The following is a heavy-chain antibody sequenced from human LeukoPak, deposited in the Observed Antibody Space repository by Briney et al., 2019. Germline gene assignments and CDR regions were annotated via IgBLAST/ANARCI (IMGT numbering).Heavy chain of an antibody. V-gene: IGHV4-59*08. D-gene: IGHD3-10*01. CDR2: IYYSGST. CDR3: ARWYGTVVRGVSYYFDY. CDR1: GGSISNYY. Sequence: PSETLSLTCTVSGGSISNYYWSWIRQPPGKGLEWIGYIYYSGSTNYNPSLKSRVTISVDTSKNQFSLKLSSVTAADTAVYYCARWYGTVVRGVSYYFDYWGQGTLVTVSS. J-gene: IGHJ4*02.